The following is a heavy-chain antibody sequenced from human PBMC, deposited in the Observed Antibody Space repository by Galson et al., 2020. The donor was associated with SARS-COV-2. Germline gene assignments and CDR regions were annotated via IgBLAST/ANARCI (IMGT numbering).Heavy chain of an antibody. CDR3: AKDRYYDFWSGYHNPGWFDP. D-gene: IGHD3-3*01. CDR2: ISYDGSNK. CDR1: GFTFSSYG. V-gene: IGHV3-30*18. Sequence: GESLKISCAASGFTFSSYGMHWVRQAPGKGLAWVAVISYDGSNKYYADSVKGRFTISRDNSKNTLYLQMNSLRAEDTAVYYCAKDRYYDFWSGYHNPGWFDPWGQGTLVTVSS. J-gene: IGHJ5*02.